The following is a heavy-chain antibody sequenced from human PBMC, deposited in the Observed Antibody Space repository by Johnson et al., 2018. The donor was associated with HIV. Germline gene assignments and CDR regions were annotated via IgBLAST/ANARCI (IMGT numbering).Heavy chain of an antibody. Sequence: QVQLVESGGGVVQHGRSLRLSCAASGFTFSSYAMHWVRQAPGKGLEWVAVISNDGTDKYYADSVKGRFTISRDNSKNTLYLQMNSLRAGEPAVYYCAKGVCRWGSGPGCAFDIWGQGTMVTVSS. D-gene: IGHD2-15*01. CDR2: ISNDGTDK. CDR3: AKGVCRWGSGPGCAFDI. J-gene: IGHJ3*02. CDR1: GFTFSSYA. V-gene: IGHV3-30*04.